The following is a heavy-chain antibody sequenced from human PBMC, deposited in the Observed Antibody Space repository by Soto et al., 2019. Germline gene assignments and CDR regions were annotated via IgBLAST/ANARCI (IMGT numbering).Heavy chain of an antibody. CDR2: IYTSGST. V-gene: IGHV4-4*07. CDR3: AREVYYYDTHFDY. J-gene: IGHJ4*02. D-gene: IGHD3-22*01. CDR1: DGSISSYY. Sequence: SETLSLTCTVSDGSISSYYWRWIRQPAGKGLEWIGRIYTSGSTNYNPSLKSRVTMSVDTSKNQLSLKLSSVTAADTAVHYCAREVYYYDTHFDYWGQGTLVTVS.